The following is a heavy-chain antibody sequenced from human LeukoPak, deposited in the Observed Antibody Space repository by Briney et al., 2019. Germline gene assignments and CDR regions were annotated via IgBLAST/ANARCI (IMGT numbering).Heavy chain of an antibody. J-gene: IGHJ4*02. CDR2: ISGSGGST. CDR1: GFTFSSYA. Sequence: TGGSLRLSCAASGFTFSSYAMSWVRQAPGKGLEWVSAISGSGGSTYYADYVKGRFTSSRDNSKNTLYLQMNSLRAEDTAVYYCAKDSYGSGSYYNVDYFDYWGQGTLVTVSS. D-gene: IGHD3-10*01. CDR3: AKDSYGSGSYYNVDYFDY. V-gene: IGHV3-23*01.